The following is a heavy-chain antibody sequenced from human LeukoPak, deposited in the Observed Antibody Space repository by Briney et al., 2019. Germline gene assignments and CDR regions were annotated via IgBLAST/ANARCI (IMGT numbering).Heavy chain of an antibody. V-gene: IGHV3-53*01. D-gene: IGHD2-2*01. Sequence: PGGSLRLSCAASGFSVTRHYMHWVRQAPGEGLEWVSFIYRDGRSYPADSVEGRFTISRDDSKNTLYLQMNNLRVDDTAVYYCAREPAIMRLTDYYYYFDVWGKGTPVTVSS. CDR3: AREPAIMRLTDYYYYFDV. J-gene: IGHJ6*03. CDR1: GFSVTRHY. CDR2: IYRDGRS.